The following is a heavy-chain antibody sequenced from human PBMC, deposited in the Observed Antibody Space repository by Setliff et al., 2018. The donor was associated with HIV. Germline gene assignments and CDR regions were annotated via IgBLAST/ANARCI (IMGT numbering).Heavy chain of an antibody. CDR3: ARDGASRYFDL. CDR1: GFTFSDYG. CDR2: IRNDASNT. J-gene: IGHJ2*01. V-gene: IGHV3-30*02. Sequence: GGSLRLSCEASGFTFSDYGMHWVRQAPGKGLEWVTFIRNDASNTYYADSVKGRFTISRDSSKNTLYLQMDSLRTEDTAVYYCARDGASRYFDLWGRGTLVTVSS. D-gene: IGHD2-2*01.